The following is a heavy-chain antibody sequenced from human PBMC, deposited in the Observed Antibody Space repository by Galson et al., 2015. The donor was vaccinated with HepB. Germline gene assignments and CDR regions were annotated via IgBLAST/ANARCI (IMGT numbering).Heavy chain of an antibody. CDR3: ARSTMIVVVTPFDY. D-gene: IGHD3-22*01. CDR1: GFTFSSYS. J-gene: IGHJ4*02. Sequence: SLRLSCAASGFTFSSYSMNWVRQAPGKGLEWVSSISSSSSYIYYADSVKGRFTISRDNAKNSLYLQMNSLRAEDTAVYYCARSTMIVVVTPFDYWGQGTLVTVSS. CDR2: ISSSSSYI. V-gene: IGHV3-21*01.